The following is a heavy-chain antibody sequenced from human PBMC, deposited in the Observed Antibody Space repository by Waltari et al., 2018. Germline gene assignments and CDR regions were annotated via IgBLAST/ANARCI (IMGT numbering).Heavy chain of an antibody. CDR3: AKGGDSSSWFGDY. Sequence: EVQLVESGGVVVQPGGSLRLSCAASGFTLDDYTMHWVRQAPGKGLEWVSLISWDGGSTYYADSVKGRFTISRDNSKNSLYLQMNSLRTEDTALYYCAKGGDSSSWFGDYWGQGTLVTVSS. CDR2: ISWDGGST. V-gene: IGHV3-43*01. CDR1: GFTLDDYT. J-gene: IGHJ4*02. D-gene: IGHD6-13*01.